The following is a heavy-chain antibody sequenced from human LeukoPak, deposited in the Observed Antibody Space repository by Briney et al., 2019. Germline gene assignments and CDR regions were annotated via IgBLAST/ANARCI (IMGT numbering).Heavy chain of an antibody. CDR2: ISWNSGSI. D-gene: IGHD4-17*01. CDR1: GFTFDDYA. CDR3: AKAILDMTTGTSFDY. J-gene: IGHJ4*02. Sequence: GGSLRLSCAASGFTFDDYAMHWVRQAPGKGLEWVSGISWNSGSIGYADSVKGRFTISRDNAKNSLYLQMNSLRAEDTALYYCAKAILDMTTGTSFDYCGQGTLVTVSS. V-gene: IGHV3-9*01.